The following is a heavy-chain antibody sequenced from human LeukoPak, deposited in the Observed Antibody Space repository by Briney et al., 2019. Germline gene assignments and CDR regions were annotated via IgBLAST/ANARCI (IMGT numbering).Heavy chain of an antibody. D-gene: IGHD2-8*01. J-gene: IGHJ6*02. CDR1: GYTFTGYY. Sequence: GASVKVSCKASGYTFTGYYMHWVRQAPGQGLEWMGWINPNSGGTNYAQKFQGRVTMTRDTSISTAYMELSRLRSDDTAVYYCARDSSCTNGVCYTGLMDVWGQGTTVTVSS. CDR3: ARDSSCTNGVCYTGLMDV. CDR2: INPNSGGT. V-gene: IGHV1-2*02.